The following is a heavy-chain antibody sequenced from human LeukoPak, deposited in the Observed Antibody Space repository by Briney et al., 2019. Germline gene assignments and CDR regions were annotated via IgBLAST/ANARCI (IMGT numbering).Heavy chain of an antibody. D-gene: IGHD6-19*01. V-gene: IGHV3-23*01. CDR1: GFTFSSYA. J-gene: IGHJ4*02. CDR2: ISGSGGST. Sequence: GGSLRLSCAASGFTFSSYAMSWVRQAPGKGPEWVSAISGSGGSTYYADSVKGRFTISRDNSKNTLYLQMNSLRAEDTAVYYCAKDTGGIAVAGTRFDYWGQGTLVTVSS. CDR3: AKDTGGIAVAGTRFDY.